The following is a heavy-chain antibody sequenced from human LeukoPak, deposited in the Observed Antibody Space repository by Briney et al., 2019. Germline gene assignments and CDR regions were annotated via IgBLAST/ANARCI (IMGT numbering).Heavy chain of an antibody. CDR1: GFTFSSYA. CDR2: ISGSGGST. J-gene: IGHJ5*02. CDR3: ATYKFGYSSGWYTWFDP. D-gene: IGHD6-19*01. V-gene: IGHV3-23*01. Sequence: GGSLRLSCAASGFTFSSYAMSWVRQAPGKGLEWVSAISGSGGSTYYADSVKGRFTISRDNSKNTLYLQMNSLRAEDTAVYYCATYKFGYSSGWYTWFDPWGQGTLVTVSS.